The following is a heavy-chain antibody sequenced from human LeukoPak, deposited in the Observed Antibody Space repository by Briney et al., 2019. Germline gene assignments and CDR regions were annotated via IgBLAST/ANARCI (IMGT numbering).Heavy chain of an antibody. J-gene: IGHJ5*02. D-gene: IGHD2-15*01. Sequence: SETLSLTCTVSGGSISSYYWSWIRQPPGKGLEWIGYIYYSGSTNYNPSLKSRATISVDTSKNQFSLKLSSVTAADTAVYYCARQGSGGSWSGPVPRFWFDPWGQGTLVTVSS. CDR1: GGSISSYY. V-gene: IGHV4-59*08. CDR2: IYYSGST. CDR3: ARQGSGGSWSGPVPRFWFDP.